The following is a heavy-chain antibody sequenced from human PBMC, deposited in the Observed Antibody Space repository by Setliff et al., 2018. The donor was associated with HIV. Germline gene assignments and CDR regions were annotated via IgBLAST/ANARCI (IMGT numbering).Heavy chain of an antibody. V-gene: IGHV4-4*07. D-gene: IGHD2-15*01. CDR3: ALTGHRLLRGYMDV. CDR1: DDPISSYF. Sequence: SETLSLTCYASDDPISSYFWSWVRPPAGKGLEWIGRLYVSGDTNYNPSLKSRVTMSLDTSKKHFSRNLNSVTAADTAVYYCALTGHRLLRGYMDVWGKGTTVTVSS. CDR2: LYVSGDT. J-gene: IGHJ6*03.